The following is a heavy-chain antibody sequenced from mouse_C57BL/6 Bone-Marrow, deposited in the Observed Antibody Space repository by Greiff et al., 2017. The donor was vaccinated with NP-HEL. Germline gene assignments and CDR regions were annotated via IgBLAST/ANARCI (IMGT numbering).Heavy chain of an antibody. J-gene: IGHJ3*01. D-gene: IGHD4-1*01. Sequence: VQLQQSGPELVKPGASVKISCKASGYSFTGYYMNWVKQSPEKSLEWIGEINPSTGGTTYNQKFKAKATLTVDKSSSTAYMQLKSLTSEDSAVYYCARSGTGGPFAYWGQGTLVTVSA. CDR2: INPSTGGT. CDR1: GYSFTGYY. CDR3: ARSGTGGPFAY. V-gene: IGHV1-42*01.